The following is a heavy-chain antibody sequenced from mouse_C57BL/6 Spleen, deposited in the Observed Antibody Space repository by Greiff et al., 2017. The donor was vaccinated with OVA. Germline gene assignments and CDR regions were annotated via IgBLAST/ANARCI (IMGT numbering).Heavy chain of an antibody. CDR2: INYDGSST. J-gene: IGHJ2*01. CDR1: GFTFSDYY. Sequence: EVQRVESEGGLVQPGSSMKLSCTASGFTFSDYYMAWVRQVPEKGLEWVANINYDGSSTYYLDSLKSRFIISRDNAKNILYLQMSSLKSEDTATYYCARIYDGYYPYYFDYWGQGTTLTVSS. D-gene: IGHD2-3*01. CDR3: ARIYDGYYPYYFDY. V-gene: IGHV5-16*01.